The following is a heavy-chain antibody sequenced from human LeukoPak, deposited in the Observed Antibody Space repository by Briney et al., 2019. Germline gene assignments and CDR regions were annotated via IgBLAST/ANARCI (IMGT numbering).Heavy chain of an antibody. V-gene: IGHV3-30*02. J-gene: IGHJ4*02. CDR2: IQYSGDNK. CDR1: GFTSGTYG. Sequence: PGGSLRLSCAVSGFTSGTYGMQWARQGPGTGLDWVAFIQYSGDNKHYTDSVKGRFTISRDTSKSTVYLQMNSLRAGDTAVYYCAKDANWAFHYWGQGTLVTVSS. D-gene: IGHD7-27*01. CDR3: AKDANWAFHY.